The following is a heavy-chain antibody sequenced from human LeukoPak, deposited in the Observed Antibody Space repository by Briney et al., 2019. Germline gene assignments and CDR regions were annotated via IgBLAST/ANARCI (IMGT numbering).Heavy chain of an antibody. CDR2: ISGSDDST. D-gene: IGHD2-2*01. CDR3: AREYCSTTSCYYFDY. Sequence: QPGGSLRLSCAASGFTFSSYAMSWVRQAPGKGLEWVSTISGSDDSTYYADSGRGPVTVSTDTSKTTLYLQMNSLRADDTAVYYCAREYCSTTSCYYFDYWGQGTLVTVSS. J-gene: IGHJ4*02. CDR1: GFTFSSYA. V-gene: IGHV3-23*01.